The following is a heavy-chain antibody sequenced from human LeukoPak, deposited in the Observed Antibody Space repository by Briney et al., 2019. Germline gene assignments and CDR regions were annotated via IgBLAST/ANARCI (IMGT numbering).Heavy chain of an antibody. D-gene: IGHD6-13*01. CDR3: ARGRGIAAAALNFAY. J-gene: IGHJ4*02. CDR2: ISAYNGNT. CDR1: GYTFTSYY. Sequence: ASVKVSCKASGYTFTSYYMHWVRQAPGQGLEWMGWISAYNGNTNYAQKLQGRVTMTTDTSTSTAYMELRSLRSDDTAVYYCARGRGIAAAALNFAYWGQGTLVTVSS. V-gene: IGHV1-18*04.